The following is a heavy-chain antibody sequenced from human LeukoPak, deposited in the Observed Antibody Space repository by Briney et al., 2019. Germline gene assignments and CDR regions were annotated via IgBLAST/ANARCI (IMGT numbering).Heavy chain of an antibody. CDR1: GGTFSSYA. Sequence: SVKVSCKASGGTFSSYAISWVRQAPGQGLEWMGGIIPIFGTANYAQKFQGRVTITAAESTSTAYMELSSLRSEDTAVYYCVSPSPAYDSSGYYYDAEYFQHWGQGTLVTVSS. V-gene: IGHV1-69*13. J-gene: IGHJ1*01. CDR2: IIPIFGTA. D-gene: IGHD3-22*01. CDR3: VSPSPAYDSSGYYYDAEYFQH.